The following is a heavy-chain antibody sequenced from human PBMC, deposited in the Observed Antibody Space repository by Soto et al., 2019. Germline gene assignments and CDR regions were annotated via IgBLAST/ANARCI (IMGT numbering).Heavy chain of an antibody. D-gene: IGHD6-13*01. Sequence: SETLSLTCTVSGGSISSYYLSWIRQPPGKGLEWIGYIYYSGSTNYNPSLKSRVTISVDTSKNQFSLKLSSVTAADTAVYYCARHVGGIANWFDPWGQGTLVTVSS. CDR3: ARHVGGIANWFDP. CDR2: IYYSGST. V-gene: IGHV4-59*08. J-gene: IGHJ5*02. CDR1: GGSISSYY.